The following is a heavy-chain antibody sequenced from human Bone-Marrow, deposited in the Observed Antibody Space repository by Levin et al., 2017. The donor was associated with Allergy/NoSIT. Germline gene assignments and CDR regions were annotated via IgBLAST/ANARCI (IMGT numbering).Heavy chain of an antibody. CDR3: ARIEAPYYSDSSGSDY. CDR1: GFTFYTYT. D-gene: IGHD3-22*01. CDR2: ITSSSNYK. V-gene: IGHV3-21*01. Sequence: PGGSLRLSCAASGFTFYTYTMSWVRQAPGKGLEWVSSITSSSNYKYYADSVKGRFTISRDNANNSLYLQLNSLRAEDTAIYYCARIEAPYYSDSSGSDYWGQGTLVTVSS. J-gene: IGHJ4*02.